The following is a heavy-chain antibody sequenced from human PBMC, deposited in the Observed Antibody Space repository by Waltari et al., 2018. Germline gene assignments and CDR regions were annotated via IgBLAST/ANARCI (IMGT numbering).Heavy chain of an antibody. CDR3: AKVYSSSWYRYYYYYMDV. V-gene: IGHV1-8*01. D-gene: IGHD6-13*01. CDR1: GYTFTSYD. J-gene: IGHJ6*03. Sequence: QVQLVQSGAEVKKPGASVKVSCKASGYTFTSYDINWVRQATGQGLEWMGWMNPNSGNTGYAQKFLRRVTMTRNTSISTAYMELSSLRSEDTAVYYCAKVYSSSWYRYYYYYMDVWGKGTTVTVSS. CDR2: MNPNSGNT.